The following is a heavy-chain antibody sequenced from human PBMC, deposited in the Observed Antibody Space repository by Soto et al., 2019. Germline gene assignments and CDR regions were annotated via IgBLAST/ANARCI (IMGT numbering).Heavy chain of an antibody. CDR3: AKSGLAAAGTYYYYGMDV. J-gene: IGHJ6*01. D-gene: IGHD6-13*01. CDR2: ISYDGSNK. V-gene: IGHV3-30*18. Sequence: QVQLVESGGGVVQPGRSLRLSCAASGFTFSSYGMHWVRQAPGKGLEWVAVISYDGSNKYYADSVKGRFTISRDNSKNTLYLQMNSLRAEDTAVYYCAKSGLAAAGTYYYYGMDVW. CDR1: GFTFSSYG.